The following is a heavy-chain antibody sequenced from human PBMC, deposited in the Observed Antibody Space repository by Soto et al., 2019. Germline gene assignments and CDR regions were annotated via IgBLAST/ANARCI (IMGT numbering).Heavy chain of an antibody. Sequence: SVKVSCKASGGTFSSYTISWVRQAPGQGLEWMGRIIPILGIANYAQKFQGRVTITADKSTSTAYMELSSLRSEDTAVYYCASPPPVTNDYFDYWGQGTLVTVSS. CDR3: ASPPPVTNDYFDY. J-gene: IGHJ4*02. CDR1: GGTFSSYT. D-gene: IGHD4-17*01. V-gene: IGHV1-69*02. CDR2: IIPILGIA.